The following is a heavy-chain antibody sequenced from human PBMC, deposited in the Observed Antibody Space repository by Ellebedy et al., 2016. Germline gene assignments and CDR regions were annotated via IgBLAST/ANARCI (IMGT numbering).Heavy chain of an antibody. V-gene: IGHV3-48*02. CDR3: VRGSWDY. Sequence: GESLKISCAASGFTFSSYTMNWVRQAPGKGLEWISYITSRSDTIYYADSVKGRFTISRDNAKLYLQMNSLRDEDTAVYYCVRGSWDYWGHGTLVTVSS. CDR2: ITSRSDTI. J-gene: IGHJ4*01. CDR1: GFTFSSYT.